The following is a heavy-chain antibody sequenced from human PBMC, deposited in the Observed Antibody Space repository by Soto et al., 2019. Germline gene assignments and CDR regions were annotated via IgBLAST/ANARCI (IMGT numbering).Heavy chain of an antibody. D-gene: IGHD5-18*01. J-gene: IGHJ5*02. V-gene: IGHV4-34*01. CDR3: ARGQWDTGGLWFDP. Sequence: QVQLQQWGAGLLKPSETLSLTCAVYGGSFSGYYWSWIRQPPGKGLEWIGEINHSGSTNYNPSLKRRFTVSVAPAKNQSSLKPRSVSAADAAVYYCARGQWDTGGLWFDPLVQGTLVTVSS. CDR1: GGSFSGYY. CDR2: INHSGST.